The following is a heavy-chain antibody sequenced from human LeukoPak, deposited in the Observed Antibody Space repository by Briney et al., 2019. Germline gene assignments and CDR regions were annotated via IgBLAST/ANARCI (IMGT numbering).Heavy chain of an antibody. D-gene: IGHD3-22*01. CDR3: ARRNYDSSGYDY. CDR2: IWYDGSNK. J-gene: IGHJ4*02. V-gene: IGHV3-33*01. Sequence: GGSLRLSCAASGFTFSSYGMHWVRQAPGKGLEWVAVIWYDGSNKYYADSVKGRFTISGDNSKNTLYLQMNSLRAEDTAVYYCARRNYDSSGYDYWGQGTLVTVSS. CDR1: GFTFSSYG.